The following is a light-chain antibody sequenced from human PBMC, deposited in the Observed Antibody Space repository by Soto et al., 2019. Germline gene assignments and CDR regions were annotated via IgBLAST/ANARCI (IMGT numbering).Light chain of an antibody. J-gene: IGKJ1*01. CDR3: QQSYSSPGT. CDR2: AAS. CDR1: QSIDIY. Sequence: DIQMTQSPSSLSASVGERVTITCRASQSIDIYLNWYQHKPGKAPYLLIYAASHLRSGVPTRFSARATGTSFTLTISSLQYDDLATYYCQQSYSSPGTFGRGTKVELK. V-gene: IGKV1-39*01.